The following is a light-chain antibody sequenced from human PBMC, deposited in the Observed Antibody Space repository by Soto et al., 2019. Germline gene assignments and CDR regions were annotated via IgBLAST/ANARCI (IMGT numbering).Light chain of an antibody. V-gene: IGKV3-20*01. CDR1: QSVSSNY. CDR3: QQYAASPRT. J-gene: IGKJ1*01. Sequence: EIVLTQSPGTLSLSPRERATLSCRASQSVSSNYVAWYQHKVGQAPRLLIYGASNRAPGIPDRFTGSGSGTDFTITISRLEPEEFALYYCQQYAASPRTFGQGTQVEV. CDR2: GAS.